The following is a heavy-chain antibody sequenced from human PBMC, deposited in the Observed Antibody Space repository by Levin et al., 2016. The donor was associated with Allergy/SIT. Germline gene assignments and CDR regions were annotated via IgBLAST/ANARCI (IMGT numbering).Heavy chain of an antibody. CDR2: IYSGGST. Sequence: VRQMPGKGLEWVSVIYSGGSTYYADSVKGRFTISRHNSKNTLYLQMNSLRAEDTAVYYCARDSGSGVGAKGMDVWGQGTTVTVSS. D-gene: IGHD1-26*01. CDR3: ARDSGSGVGAKGMDV. V-gene: IGHV3-53*04. J-gene: IGHJ6*02.